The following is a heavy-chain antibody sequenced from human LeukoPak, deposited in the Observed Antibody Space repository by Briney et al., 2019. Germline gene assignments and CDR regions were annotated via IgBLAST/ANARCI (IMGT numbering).Heavy chain of an antibody. V-gene: IGHV1-2*02. CDR1: GYTFTGYY. Sequence: PSVKVSCKASGYTFTGYYMHWVRQAPGQGLEWMGWINPNSGGTNYAQKFQGRVTMTRDTSISTAYMELSRLRSDDTAVYYCARAGVVAATRCWFDPWGQGTLVTVSS. D-gene: IGHD2-15*01. CDR3: ARAGVVAATRCWFDP. CDR2: INPNSGGT. J-gene: IGHJ5*02.